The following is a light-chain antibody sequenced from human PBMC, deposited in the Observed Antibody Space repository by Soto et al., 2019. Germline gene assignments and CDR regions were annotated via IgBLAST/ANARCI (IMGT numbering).Light chain of an antibody. CDR3: QQYNNSPLT. J-gene: IGKJ4*01. Sequence: DIKLTQSHSSLSACIGDRVTITCRASQGIRGWLAWYQLKPGKAPKSLIYATSTLQDGVPSRFSGNGSETEFTLTISSLQSEDIATYYCQQYNNSPLTFGGGTKVDIK. CDR2: ATS. V-gene: IGKV1D-16*01. CDR1: QGIRGW.